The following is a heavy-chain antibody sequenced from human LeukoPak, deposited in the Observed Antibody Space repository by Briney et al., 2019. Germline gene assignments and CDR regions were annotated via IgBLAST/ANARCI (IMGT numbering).Heavy chain of an antibody. CDR1: GFTFSSYG. J-gene: IGHJ3*02. Sequence: GGSLRLSCAASGFTFSSYGMHWVRQAPGKGLEWVAFIRYDGSNKYYADSVKGRFTISRDNSKNTLYLQMNSLRAEDTAVYYCANPGIVVVPAAVQDAFDIWGQGTMVTVSS. CDR2: IRYDGSNK. CDR3: ANPGIVVVPAAVQDAFDI. V-gene: IGHV3-30*02. D-gene: IGHD2-2*01.